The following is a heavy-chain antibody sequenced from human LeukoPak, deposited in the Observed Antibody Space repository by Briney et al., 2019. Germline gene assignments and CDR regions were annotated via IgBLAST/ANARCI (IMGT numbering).Heavy chain of an antibody. CDR1: GGSISSYY. CDR2: IYTSGST. CDR3: ARDSGRQRDDAFDI. D-gene: IGHD6-25*01. Sequence: SETLSLTCTVSGGSISSYYWSWIRQPAGKGLEWIGRIYTSGSTNYNPSLKSRVTMSVDTSKNQFSLKLSSVTAAGTAVYYCARDSGRQRDDAFDIWGQGTMVTVSS. J-gene: IGHJ3*02. V-gene: IGHV4-4*07.